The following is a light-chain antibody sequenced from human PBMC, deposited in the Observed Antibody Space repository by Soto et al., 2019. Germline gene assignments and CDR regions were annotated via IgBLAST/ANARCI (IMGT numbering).Light chain of an antibody. CDR1: QSLTTNY. CDR3: QQGVT. Sequence: EIVLTQSPGTLSLSPGERATLSCRASQSLTTNYLAWYKQKPGQAPRLLIYDASSRDTGIPDRFSGSGSGTDFTLTIARLEPEDFAVFYCQQGVTFGGGTKVEIK. V-gene: IGKV3-20*01. J-gene: IGKJ4*01. CDR2: DAS.